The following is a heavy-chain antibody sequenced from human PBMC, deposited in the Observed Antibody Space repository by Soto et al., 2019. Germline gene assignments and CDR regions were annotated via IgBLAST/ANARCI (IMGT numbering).Heavy chain of an antibody. Sequence: QVQLMQSGDEVKKPGASVKVSCKASGYTFTSYGISWVRQAPGQGLEWMGWISTYTGNTNYAQKLQGRVTMTTDSSTNTAYMDLRSLTSDDTAVYFCARRLGSYYYGMDVWGQGTTVTVSS. CDR3: ARRLGSYYYGMDV. CDR2: ISTYTGNT. D-gene: IGHD3-16*01. J-gene: IGHJ6*02. V-gene: IGHV1-18*01. CDR1: GYTFTSYG.